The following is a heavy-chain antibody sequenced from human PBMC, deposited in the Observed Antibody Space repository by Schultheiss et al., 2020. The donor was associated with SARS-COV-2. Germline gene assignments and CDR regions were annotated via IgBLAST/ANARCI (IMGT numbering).Heavy chain of an antibody. Sequence: ASVKVSCKASGYTFTDYGISWVRQAPGQGLEWMGWISAYNGDTNYAQKVQGRVTLTTDTSTSTAYMELSRLRSDDTAVYYCARDPLYSSGWAPWYYYGMDVWGQGTTVTVSS. CDR3: ARDPLYSSGWAPWYYYGMDV. V-gene: IGHV1-18*04. CDR1: GYTFTDYG. D-gene: IGHD6-19*01. CDR2: ISAYNGDT. J-gene: IGHJ6*02.